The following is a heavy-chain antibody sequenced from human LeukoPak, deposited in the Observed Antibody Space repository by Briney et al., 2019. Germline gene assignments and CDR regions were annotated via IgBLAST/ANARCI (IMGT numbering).Heavy chain of an antibody. V-gene: IGHV3-23*01. J-gene: IGHJ4*02. CDR2: ISGSGGST. CDR3: AKEGGYGSGFDY. CDR1: GFTFSSYG. D-gene: IGHD3-10*01. Sequence: GGTLRLSCAASGFTFSSYGMSWVRQAPGKGLEWVSAISGSGGSTYYADSVKGRFTISRDNSKNTLYLQMNSLRAEDTAVYYCAKEGGYGSGFDYWGQGTLVTVSS.